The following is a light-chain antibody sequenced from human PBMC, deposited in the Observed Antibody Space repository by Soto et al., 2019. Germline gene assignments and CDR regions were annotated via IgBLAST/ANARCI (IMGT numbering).Light chain of an antibody. J-gene: IGKJ3*01. CDR1: ESVNDY. CDR2: DAS. CDR3: QQRFTWPPFT. Sequence: EVVLTQSPATLSLSPGERATLFCRANESVNDYLDWYQQRPGQDPRLLIFDASKRAHRSPARFSASGSRRDFPLTISSLEPQDFAVYYCQQRFTWPPFTFGAGTKEDL. V-gene: IGKV3-11*02.